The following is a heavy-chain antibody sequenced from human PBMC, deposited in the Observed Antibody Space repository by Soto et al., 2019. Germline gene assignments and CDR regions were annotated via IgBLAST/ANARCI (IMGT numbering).Heavy chain of an antibody. CDR3: ARDLTGTTGYYYYGMDV. CDR2: IYYSGST. D-gene: IGHD1-20*01. Sequence: SENLSLTCTVSGGSISSGGYYWSWIRQHPGKGLEWIGYIYYSGSTYYNPSLKSRVTISVDTSKNQFSLKLSSVTAADTAVYYCARDLTGTTGYYYYGMDVWGQGTTVTVSS. CDR1: GGSISSGGYY. V-gene: IGHV4-31*03. J-gene: IGHJ6*02.